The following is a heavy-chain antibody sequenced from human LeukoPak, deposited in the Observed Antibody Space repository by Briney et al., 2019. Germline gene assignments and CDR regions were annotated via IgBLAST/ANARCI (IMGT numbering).Heavy chain of an antibody. CDR1: GFTLSSYW. Sequence: GGSLRLSCAASGFTLSSYWMSWVRQAPGKGLEWVANIKEDGSEKYYVDSVRGRFTISRDNAKNSLFLHMNSLTAEDTAMYYCARDWVAGVPFDAFDIWGQGTMVSVSS. J-gene: IGHJ3*02. CDR2: IKEDGSEK. V-gene: IGHV3-7*01. D-gene: IGHD3-10*01. CDR3: ARDWVAGVPFDAFDI.